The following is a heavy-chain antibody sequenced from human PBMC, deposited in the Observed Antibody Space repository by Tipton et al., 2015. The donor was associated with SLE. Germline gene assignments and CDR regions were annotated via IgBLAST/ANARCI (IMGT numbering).Heavy chain of an antibody. J-gene: IGHJ2*01. CDR3: ARQTSWYFDL. Sequence: QVQLVQSGPEVKKPGASVKVSCKASAYTFTAYYVHWVRQATGQGLEWMGWMSPYSANTGYAQKFQGRVTMTRDTSISTAYMELSSLRSEDTAMYYCARQTSWYFDLWGRGTLVTVSS. V-gene: IGHV1-8*02. CDR2: MSPYSANT. CDR1: AYTFTAYY.